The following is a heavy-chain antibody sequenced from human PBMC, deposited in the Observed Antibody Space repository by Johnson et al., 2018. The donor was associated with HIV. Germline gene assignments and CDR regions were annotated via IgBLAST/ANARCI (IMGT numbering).Heavy chain of an antibody. D-gene: IGHD2-21*01. CDR2: ISYDGSNK. Sequence: QMQLLESGGGVVQPGRSLRLSCAASGFTFSSYAMHWVRQAPGKGLEWVAVISYDGSNKYYADSVKGRFTISRDNSKNMLYLQMNSLRAEDTAVYYCAKDSSHIVPGRPQLDAFDIWGQGTMVTVSS. J-gene: IGHJ3*02. V-gene: IGHV3-30*04. CDR1: GFTFSSYA. CDR3: AKDSSHIVPGRPQLDAFDI.